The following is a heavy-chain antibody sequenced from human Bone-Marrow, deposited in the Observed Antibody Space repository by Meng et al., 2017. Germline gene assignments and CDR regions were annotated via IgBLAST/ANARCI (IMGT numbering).Heavy chain of an antibody. CDR3: ARGGQGELYYFDY. CDR1: GYTFTSYY. V-gene: IGHV1-46*01. CDR2: INPSGGNT. D-gene: IGHD1-26*01. J-gene: IGHJ4*02. Sequence: QGQLVKSGAEVKKPGASGKVSCKASGYTFTSYYLHWVRQAPGQGLEWMGIINPSGGNTKYAQKFQGRVTMTRDTSTSTVYMELSSLRSEDTAVYYCARGGQGELYYFDYWGPGTLVTVSS.